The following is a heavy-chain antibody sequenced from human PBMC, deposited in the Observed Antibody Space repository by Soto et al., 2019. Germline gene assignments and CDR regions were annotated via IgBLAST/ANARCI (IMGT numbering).Heavy chain of an antibody. Sequence: PVESQNISYEGSGESFTSKCIAWVRQMPGKGLEWIGIIYPGDSDTRYNPSFQGQVTISVDKSVNTAYLQWSSLKASDTAIYYCARHYGKKLLYYYGLDVWGQGTTVTVS. CDR3: ARHYGKKLLYYYGLDV. CDR1: GESFTSKC. D-gene: IGHD1-26*01. J-gene: IGHJ6*02. CDR2: IYPGDSDT. V-gene: IGHV5-51*01.